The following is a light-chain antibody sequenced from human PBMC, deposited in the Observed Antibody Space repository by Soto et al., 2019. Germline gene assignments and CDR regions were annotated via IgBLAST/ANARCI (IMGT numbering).Light chain of an antibody. V-gene: IGLV2-11*01. J-gene: IGLJ1*01. CDR3: CSYAGDYTVV. CDR1: SSDVGVYKY. CDR2: DVI. Sequence: QSALTQPRSVSGSPGQSVTISCTGTSSDVGVYKYVSWYRQHPGKAPKLMIYDVITRPSGVPDRFSGSKSGNTASLTISGLQAEDEADYYCCSYAGDYTVVFGTGTKLTVL.